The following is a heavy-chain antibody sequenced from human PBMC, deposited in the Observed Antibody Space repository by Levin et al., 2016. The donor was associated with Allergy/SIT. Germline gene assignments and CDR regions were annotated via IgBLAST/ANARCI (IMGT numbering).Heavy chain of an antibody. D-gene: IGHD6-19*01. CDR2: IIPIFGTA. J-gene: IGHJ6*02. CDR1: GGTFSSYA. CDR3: ARSRVDSSGWPLKDYYYYGMDV. Sequence: SVKVSCKASGGTFSSYAISWVRQAPGQGLEWMGGIIPIFGTANYAQKFQGRVTITADKSTSTAYMELSSLRSEDTAVYYCARSRVDSSGWPLKDYYYYGMDVWGQGTTVTVSS. V-gene: IGHV1-69*06.